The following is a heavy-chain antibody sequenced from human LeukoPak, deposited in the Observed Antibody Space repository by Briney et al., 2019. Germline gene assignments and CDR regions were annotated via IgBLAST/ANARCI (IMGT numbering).Heavy chain of an antibody. Sequence: PGGSLRLSCAASGFTFDDYAMHWVRLAPGQGREWVSGISWNSGSIGYADSVKGRFTISRDNAKNSLYLQMNSLRAEDMALYYCAKGDYGDYVGDYFDYWGQGTLVTVPS. CDR1: GFTFDDYA. J-gene: IGHJ4*02. CDR2: ISWNSGSI. CDR3: AKGDYGDYVGDYFDY. V-gene: IGHV3-9*03. D-gene: IGHD4-17*01.